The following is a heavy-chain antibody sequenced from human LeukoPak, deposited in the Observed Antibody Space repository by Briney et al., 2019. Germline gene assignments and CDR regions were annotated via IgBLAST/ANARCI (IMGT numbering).Heavy chain of an antibody. V-gene: IGHV3-64*04. Sequence: GGSLRLSCSASGFPFSTYTMHWVRQAPGKGLENVSGINSNGGSTYYADSVKGRFTISRDNSKNTLYLQMNSLRAEDTAVYYCAKVLLWFGELLPFDYWGQGTLVTVSS. CDR1: GFPFSTYT. J-gene: IGHJ4*02. D-gene: IGHD3-10*01. CDR2: INSNGGST. CDR3: AKVLLWFGELLPFDY.